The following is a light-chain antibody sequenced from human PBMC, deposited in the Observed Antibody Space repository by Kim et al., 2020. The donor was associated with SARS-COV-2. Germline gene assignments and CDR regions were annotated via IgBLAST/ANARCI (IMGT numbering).Light chain of an antibody. CDR3: QKYNSAPGT. J-gene: IGKJ1*01. V-gene: IGKV1-27*01. Sequence: DTQMTQSPPSLSASVGDRVTITCRATQAIGNYLAWYQLKPGKTPKLLIYAASTLQSGVPSRFIGSGSGTDFTLTISGLQPEDVAVYYCQKYNSAPGTFGQGTKVDIK. CDR2: AAS. CDR1: QAIGNY.